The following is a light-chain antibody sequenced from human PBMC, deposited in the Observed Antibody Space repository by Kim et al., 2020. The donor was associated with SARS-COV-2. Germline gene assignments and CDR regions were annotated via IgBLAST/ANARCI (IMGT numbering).Light chain of an antibody. V-gene: IGKV3-20*01. CDR1: QSVSSSY. CDR2: GAS. CDR3: HQHGASPWT. Sequence: EVVLTQSPGTLSLSPGESATLSCRASQSVSSSYFSWYHQKPGQPPRLLIYGASDRAAGIPDRFSGSGSGTDFTLAISRLEPEDFAVYFCHQHGASPWTFGQGTKLDIK. J-gene: IGKJ1*01.